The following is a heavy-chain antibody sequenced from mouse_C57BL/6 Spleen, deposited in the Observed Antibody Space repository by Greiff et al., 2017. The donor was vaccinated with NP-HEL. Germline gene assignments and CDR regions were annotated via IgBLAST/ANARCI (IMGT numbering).Heavy chain of an antibody. D-gene: IGHD1-1*01. CDR1: GYTFTSYW. CDR2: IHPNSGST. J-gene: IGHJ2*01. Sequence: QVQLQQPGAELVKPGASVKLSCKASGYTFTSYWMHWVKQRPGQGLEWIGMIHPNSGSTNYNEKFKSTATLTVDKSSSTAYMQLSSLTSEDSAVYYCARSEGYYYGHCGYWGQGTTLTVSS. V-gene: IGHV1-64*01. CDR3: ARSEGYYYGHCGY.